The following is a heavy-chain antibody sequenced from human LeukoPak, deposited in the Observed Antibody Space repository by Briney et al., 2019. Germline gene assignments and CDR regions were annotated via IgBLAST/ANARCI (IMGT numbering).Heavy chain of an antibody. Sequence: SETLSLTCTVSGGSVSSGSYCWSWIRQPPEKGLEWIGYIYNSGSTNYNPSLKSRVTISVDTSKNQFSLKLSSVTAADTAVYYCARGDYFGSGLGDWGQGTLVTVSS. CDR3: ARGDYFGSGLGD. J-gene: IGHJ4*02. CDR2: IYNSGST. V-gene: IGHV4-61*01. CDR1: GGSVSSGSYC. D-gene: IGHD3-10*01.